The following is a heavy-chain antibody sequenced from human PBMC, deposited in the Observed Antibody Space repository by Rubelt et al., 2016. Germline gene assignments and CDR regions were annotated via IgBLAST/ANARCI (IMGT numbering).Heavy chain of an antibody. D-gene: IGHD3-10*01. CDR1: GGSVSSGSYF. Sequence: LQLHESGPGLVKPSETLSLTCTVSGGSVSSGSYFWGWIRQPPGKGLEWIGIIHYSGTTYYNPSLKRRVTMSVDPSTNYLPLMPTSGTAADTAVYYWAGDARYQGSGSPVDYWGQGTLVTVSS. V-gene: IGHV4-39*06. CDR3: AGDARYQGSGSPVDY. J-gene: IGHJ4*02. CDR2: IHYSGTT.